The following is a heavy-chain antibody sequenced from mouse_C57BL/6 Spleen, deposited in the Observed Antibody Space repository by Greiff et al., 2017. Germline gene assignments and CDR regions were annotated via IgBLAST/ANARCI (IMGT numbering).Heavy chain of an antibody. CDR3: ERRSSGGGAMDY. J-gene: IGHJ4*01. Sequence: QVQLQQPGAELVKPGASVKLSCKASGYTFTSYWMHWVKQRPGQGLEWIGMIHPNSGSTNYNEKFKSKATLTVDKSSSTAYMQLSSLTSEDSAVYDCERRSSGGGAMDYWGQGTSVTVSS. D-gene: IGHD3-2*02. CDR2: IHPNSGST. CDR1: GYTFTSYW. V-gene: IGHV1-64*01.